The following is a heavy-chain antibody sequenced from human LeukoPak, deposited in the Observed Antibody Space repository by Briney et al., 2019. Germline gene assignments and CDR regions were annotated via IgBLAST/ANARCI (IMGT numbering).Heavy chain of an antibody. CDR2: ISGSGGST. Sequence: GGSLRLSCAASGFTFSSYAMSWVRQAPGKGLEWVSAISGSGGSTYYADSVKGRFTISRDNSKNTLYLQMNSLRAEDTAVYYCAKPLRPIVVVLDYFDYWGQGPLVPVPS. V-gene: IGHV3-23*01. CDR1: GFTFSSYA. D-gene: IGHD3-22*01. CDR3: AKPLRPIVVVLDYFDY. J-gene: IGHJ4*02.